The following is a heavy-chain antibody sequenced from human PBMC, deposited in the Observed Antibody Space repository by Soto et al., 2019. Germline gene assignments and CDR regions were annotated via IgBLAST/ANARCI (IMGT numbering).Heavy chain of an antibody. V-gene: IGHV3-30*03. CDR2: ISYDSSNK. D-gene: IGHD2-15*01. J-gene: IGHJ4*02. CDR1: GFTFSYG. Sequence: VQLLESGGGLIQPGGSLRLSCAASGFTFSYGIHWLRQAPGKGLEWVAYISYDSSNKFYGDSVKGRFTISRDNSKNTLYMQMNSLRAEDTAVYYCATLVIGYCSGNTCDDYWGQGTLVAVSS. CDR3: ATLVIGYCSGNTCDDY.